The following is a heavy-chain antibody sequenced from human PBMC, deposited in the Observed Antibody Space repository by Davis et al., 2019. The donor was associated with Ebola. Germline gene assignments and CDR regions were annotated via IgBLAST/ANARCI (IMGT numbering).Heavy chain of an antibody. J-gene: IGHJ4*02. CDR2: INHSGST. V-gene: IGHV4-34*01. Sequence: MPSETLSLTCAVYGGSFSGYYWSWIRQPPGKGLEWIGEINHSGSTNYNPSLKSRVTMSVDTSKNQFSLKLSSVTAADTAVYYCARESYDILTGYSPDWGQGTLVTVSS. CDR1: GGSFSGYY. CDR3: ARESYDILTGYSPD. D-gene: IGHD3-9*01.